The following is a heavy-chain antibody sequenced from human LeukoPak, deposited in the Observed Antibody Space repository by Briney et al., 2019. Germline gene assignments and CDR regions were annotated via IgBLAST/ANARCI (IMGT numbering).Heavy chain of an antibody. CDR1: GYTFTSYA. V-gene: IGHV1-3*01. J-gene: IGHJ4*02. CDR2: INAGNGNT. CDR3: AREAPDGSGDY. D-gene: IGHD3-10*01. Sequence: ASVKVSCKTSGYTFTSYAMHWVRQAPGQRLEWMGWINAGNGNTKYSQKFQGRVTITRDTSASTAYMELSSLRSEDTAMYYCAREAPDGSGDYWGQGTLVTVSS.